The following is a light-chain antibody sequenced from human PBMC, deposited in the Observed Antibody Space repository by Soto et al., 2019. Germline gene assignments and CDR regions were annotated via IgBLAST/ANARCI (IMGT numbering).Light chain of an antibody. Sequence: QSALTQPASVSGSPGQSITISCTGTSSDVGLYDYVSWYQQHPGKAPQLMIYAVSNRPSGVSNRFSASKSGNTASLFISGLQAEDEADYYCSSYTSDSSYVFGYGTKGTL. CDR2: AVS. CDR3: SSYTSDSSYV. V-gene: IGLV2-14*01. CDR1: SSDVGLYDY. J-gene: IGLJ1*01.